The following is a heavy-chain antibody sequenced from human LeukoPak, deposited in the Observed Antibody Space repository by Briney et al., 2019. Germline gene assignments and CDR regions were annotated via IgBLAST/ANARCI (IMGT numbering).Heavy chain of an antibody. CDR3: TRGKAKGQSSSWPFDY. CDR2: VLSDGNKK. J-gene: IGHJ4*02. Sequence: GSLRLSCAASGFIFNSFSMHWVRRAPGKGPDWVAAVLSDGNKKYSADSVKGRFTISKDNSRNTLYLQMNSLRADDTAMYYCTRGKAKGQSSSWPFDYWGQGTLVTVSS. D-gene: IGHD6-13*01. V-gene: IGHV3-30-3*01. CDR1: GFIFNSFS.